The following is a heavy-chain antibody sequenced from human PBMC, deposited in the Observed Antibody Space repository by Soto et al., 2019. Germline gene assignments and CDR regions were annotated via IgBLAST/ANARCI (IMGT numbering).Heavy chain of an antibody. J-gene: IGHJ6*02. Sequence: ASVKVSCTASGYTFTSYGISWVRQAPGQGLEWMGWISAYNGNTNYAQKLQGRVTMTTDTSTSTAYMELRSLRSDDTAVYYCARPNYGNYYYYGIDVWGQGTTVTVSS. CDR3: ARPNYGNYYYYGIDV. D-gene: IGHD4-17*01. CDR1: GYTFTSYG. CDR2: ISAYNGNT. V-gene: IGHV1-18*01.